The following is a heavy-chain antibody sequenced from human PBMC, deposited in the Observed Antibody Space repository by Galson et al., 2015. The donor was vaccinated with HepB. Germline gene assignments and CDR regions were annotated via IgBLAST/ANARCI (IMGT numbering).Heavy chain of an antibody. Sequence: SVKVSCKASGYTFTSYGISRVRQAPGQGLEWMGWVSAYNGNTNYAQKLQGRVTMTTDTSTSTAYMELRSLRSDDTAVYYCARSPYNWNYVRYWGQGTLVTVSS. CDR2: VSAYNGNT. CDR1: GYTFTSYG. J-gene: IGHJ4*02. V-gene: IGHV1-18*01. D-gene: IGHD1-7*01. CDR3: ARSPYNWNYVRY.